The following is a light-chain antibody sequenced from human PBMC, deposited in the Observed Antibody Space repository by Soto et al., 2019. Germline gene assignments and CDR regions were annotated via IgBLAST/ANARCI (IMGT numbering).Light chain of an antibody. CDR3: SSYAGSNNPYV. Sequence: QSVLTQPPSASGSPGQSVTISCTGTSGDVGAYDYVSWYQQHPSKAPKLMIYEVSKRPLGVPDRFSGSKSGNTASLTVSGLQAEDEADYYCSSYAGSNNPYVFGTGTKLTVL. CDR2: EVS. CDR1: SGDVGAYDY. J-gene: IGLJ1*01. V-gene: IGLV2-8*01.